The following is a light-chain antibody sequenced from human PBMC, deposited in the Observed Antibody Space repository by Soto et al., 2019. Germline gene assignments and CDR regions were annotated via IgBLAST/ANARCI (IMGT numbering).Light chain of an antibody. CDR1: QSVSDSY. CDR3: QHYGTSAL. V-gene: IGKV3-20*01. J-gene: IGKJ3*01. CDR2: AS. Sequence: EIVLTQSPGTLSLSPGERATLSCRASQSVSDSYLAWYQQKPGQAPRLLIYASSRATRIPDRFSGSGSGTDFTLTISRLEAEDFAVYYCQHYGTSALFGPGTKVDIK.